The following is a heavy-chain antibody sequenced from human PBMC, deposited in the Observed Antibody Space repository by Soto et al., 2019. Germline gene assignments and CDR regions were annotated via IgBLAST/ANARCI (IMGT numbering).Heavy chain of an antibody. CDR3: ARGPSPVIGNYYYYMDV. CDR2: INHSGST. V-gene: IGHV4-34*01. Sequence: SETLSLTCAVYGGSFSGYYWSWTRQPPGKGLEWIGEINHSGSTNYNPSLKSRVTISVDTSKNQFSLKLSSVTAADTAVYYCARGPSPVIGNYYYYMDVWGKGTTVTVSS. CDR1: GGSFSGYY. J-gene: IGHJ6*03. D-gene: IGHD3-16*02.